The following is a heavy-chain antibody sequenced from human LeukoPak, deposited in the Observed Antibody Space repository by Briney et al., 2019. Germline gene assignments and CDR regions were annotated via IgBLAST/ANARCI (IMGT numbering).Heavy chain of an antibody. J-gene: IGHJ4*02. CDR2: ITSGDGSP. CDR3: TKRGAYYVDY. D-gene: IGHD3-16*01. CDR1: GFTFGTSA. V-gene: IGHV3-23*01. Sequence: GGSLRLSCAASGFTFGTSAMCWVRQTPEKGLEWVSTITSGDGSPYYADSVKGRFTISRDNSNNMLYLQMNSLRAEDTAVYYCTKRGAYYVDYWGRGIPVTVSS.